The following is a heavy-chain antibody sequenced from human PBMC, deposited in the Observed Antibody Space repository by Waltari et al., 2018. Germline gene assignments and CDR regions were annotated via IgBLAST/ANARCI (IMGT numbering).Heavy chain of an antibody. D-gene: IGHD3-9*01. V-gene: IGHV4-59*11. CDR2: IYYGGRT. CDR3: ARDRVLRYFDWSPNYYYMDV. CDR1: GGSISSHY. Sequence: QVQLQESGPGLVKPSETLSLTCTVSGGSISSHYWSWIRQPPGKGLEWIGYIYYGGRTNYNPALKGRVTRSVDSSKNQSSLKRSSVTAADTAVYYCARDRVLRYFDWSPNYYYMDVWGKGTTVTVSS. J-gene: IGHJ6*03.